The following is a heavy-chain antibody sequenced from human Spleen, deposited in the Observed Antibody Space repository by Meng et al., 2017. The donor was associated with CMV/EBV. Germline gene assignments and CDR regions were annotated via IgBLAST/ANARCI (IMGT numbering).Heavy chain of an antibody. D-gene: IGHD3/OR15-3a*01. CDR1: GFTFSSHA. CDR3: ATPYNDFWAGDYGY. CDR2: IYRGGTTS. J-gene: IGHJ4*02. V-gene: IGHV3-23*03. Sequence: ASGFTFSSHAMSWVRQAPGKGLEWVSVIYRGGTTSFYMDSVKGRFTISRDDSSNTLYLQMTSVRAEDTAVYYCATPYNDFWAGDYGYWGQGTLVTVSS.